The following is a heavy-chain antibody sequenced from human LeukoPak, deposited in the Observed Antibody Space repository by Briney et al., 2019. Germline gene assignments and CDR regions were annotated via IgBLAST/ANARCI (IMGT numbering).Heavy chain of an antibody. CDR2: ISDSGDST. J-gene: IGHJ4*02. V-gene: IGHV3-23*01. CDR1: GFTFSKYG. CDR3: ARHYNSWFYDY. D-gene: IGHD6-13*01. Sequence: GGSLRLSCAASGFTFSKYGMSWVRQAPGKGLEWVSTISDSGDSTNYADSVKGRFTISRDNSKNTLYLQMNSLRAEDTAVYYCARHYNSWFYDYWGQGTLVTVSS.